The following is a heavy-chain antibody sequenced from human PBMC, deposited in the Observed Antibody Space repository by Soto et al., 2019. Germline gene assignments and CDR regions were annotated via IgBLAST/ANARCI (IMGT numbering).Heavy chain of an antibody. J-gene: IGHJ6*02. D-gene: IGHD3-10*01. V-gene: IGHV3-48*03. CDR3: ARGDPPAPYYYYGMDV. CDR1: GFTFSSYE. CDR2: ISSSGSTI. Sequence: GGSLRLSCAASGFTFSSYEMNWVRQAPGKGLEWVSYISSSGSTIYYADSVKGRFTISRDNAKNSLYLQMNSLRAEDTAVYYCARGDPPAPYYYYGMDVWGQGTTVTVSS.